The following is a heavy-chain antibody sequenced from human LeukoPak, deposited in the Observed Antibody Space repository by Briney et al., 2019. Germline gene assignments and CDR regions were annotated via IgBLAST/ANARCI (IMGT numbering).Heavy chain of an antibody. CDR2: ISYDGSNK. CDR1: GFTFSSYA. V-gene: IGHV3-30-3*01. D-gene: IGHD3-22*01. J-gene: IGHJ4*02. Sequence: PGGSLRLSCAASGFTFSSYAMHWVRQAPGKGLEWVAVISYDGSNKYYADSVKGRFTISRDNSKNTLYLQMNSLRAEDTAVYYCAAYDSSGSKTLPWGQGTLVTVSS. CDR3: AAYDSSGSKTLP.